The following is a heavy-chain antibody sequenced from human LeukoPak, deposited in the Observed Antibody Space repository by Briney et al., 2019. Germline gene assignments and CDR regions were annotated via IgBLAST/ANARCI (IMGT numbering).Heavy chain of an antibody. CDR3: VRGAPYDTPDY. CDR2: ISSDGSST. D-gene: IGHD3-22*01. J-gene: IGHJ4*02. V-gene: IGHV3-74*01. Sequence: GGSLRLSCAASGFIFSRYWMHWVRQAPGKGLVWVSRISSDGSSTIYADSVEGRFTVSRDNAKNTLYLQMDSLTAEDTAVYFCVRGAPYDTPDYWGQGTLVTVSS. CDR1: GFIFSRYW.